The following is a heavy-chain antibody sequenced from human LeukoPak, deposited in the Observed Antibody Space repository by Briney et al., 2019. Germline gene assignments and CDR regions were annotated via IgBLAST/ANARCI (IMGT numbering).Heavy chain of an antibody. CDR3: ARRELGTLYYFDY. V-gene: IGHV5-51*01. CDR2: IYPSDSDT. CDR1: GFSFTSYW. J-gene: IGHJ4*02. D-gene: IGHD7-27*01. Sequence: GESLKISCKGSGFSFTSYWIGWVRQMPGKGLEWMGIIYPSDSDTTYSPSFQGQVTISADKSISTAYLQWSSLKASDTAIYYCARRELGTLYYFDYWGQGTLVTVSS.